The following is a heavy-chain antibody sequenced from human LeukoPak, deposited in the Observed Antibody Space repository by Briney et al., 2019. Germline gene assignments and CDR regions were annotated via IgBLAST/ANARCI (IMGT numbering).Heavy chain of an antibody. CDR1: GGSFSGYY. V-gene: IGHV4-34*01. CDR2: INHSGST. J-gene: IGHJ5*02. CDR3: ARHRYYYDSSGYLGENWFDP. Sequence: SETLSLTCAVYGGSFSGYYWSWIRQPPGKGLEWIGEINHSGSTNYNPSLKSRVTISVDTSKNQFSLKLSSVTAADTAVYYCARHRYYYDSSGYLGENWFDPWGQGTLVTVSS. D-gene: IGHD3-22*01.